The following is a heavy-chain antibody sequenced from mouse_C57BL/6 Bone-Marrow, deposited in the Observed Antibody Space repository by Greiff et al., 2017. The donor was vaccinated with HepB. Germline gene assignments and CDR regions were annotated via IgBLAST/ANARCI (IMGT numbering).Heavy chain of an antibody. Sequence: EVKLQESGGGLVQPGGSMKLSCAASGFTFSDAWMDWVRQSPEKGLEWVAEIRNKANNHATYYAESVKGRFTIARDDSKSIVYLQMNSLRAEDTGIYYCTRVIFYAMDYWGQGTSVTVSS. CDR3: TRVIFYAMDY. CDR2: IRNKANNHAT. D-gene: IGHD2-4*01. J-gene: IGHJ4*01. V-gene: IGHV6-6*01. CDR1: GFTFSDAW.